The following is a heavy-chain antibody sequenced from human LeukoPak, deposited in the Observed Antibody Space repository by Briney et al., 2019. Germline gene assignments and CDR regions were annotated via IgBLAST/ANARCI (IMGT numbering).Heavy chain of an antibody. D-gene: IGHD1-14*01. Sequence: PGGSLRLSYAASGFTFSSYEMNWVRQAPGKGLEWISYISSSGSTIHYADSVKGRFTISRDNAKNSLYLQMNSLRAEDTAVYYCARELATLTFATARGQGTLVTVSS. CDR1: GFTFSSYE. CDR2: ISSSGSTI. J-gene: IGHJ4*02. CDR3: ARELATLTFATA. V-gene: IGHV3-48*03.